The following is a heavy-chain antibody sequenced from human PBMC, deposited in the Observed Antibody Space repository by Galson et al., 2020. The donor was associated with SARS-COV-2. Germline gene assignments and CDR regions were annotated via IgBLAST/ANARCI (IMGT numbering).Heavy chain of an antibody. Sequence: GESLKISCAASGFTFSSYGMHWVRQAPGKGLEWVAVISYDGSNKYYTDSVKGRFTISRDNSKSTLFLQMNSLRAEDTAVYYCARGPNYYYMDVWGKGTTVTVSS. CDR2: ISYDGSNK. CDR1: GFTFSSYG. CDR3: ARGPNYYYMDV. V-gene: IGHV3-30*03. J-gene: IGHJ6*03.